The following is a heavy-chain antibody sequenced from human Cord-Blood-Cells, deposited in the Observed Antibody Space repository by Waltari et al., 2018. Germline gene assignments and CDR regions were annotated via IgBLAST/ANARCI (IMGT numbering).Heavy chain of an antibody. J-gene: IGHJ4*02. CDR2: IYYSGGT. CDR3: ARGVMITFGGVIVPYYFDY. V-gene: IGHV4-31*03. D-gene: IGHD3-16*02. CDR1: GGSISSGGYY. Sequence: QVQLQESGPGLVKPSQTLSLTCTVSGGSISSGGYYWSWIRQHPGKGLEWIGYIYYSGGTYYNPSLKSRVTISVDTSKNQFSLKLSSVTAADTALYYCARGVMITFGGVIVPYYFDYWGQGTLVTVSS.